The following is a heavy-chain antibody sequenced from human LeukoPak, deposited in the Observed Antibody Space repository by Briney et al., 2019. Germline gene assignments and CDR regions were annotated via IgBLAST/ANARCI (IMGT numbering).Heavy chain of an antibody. CDR1: GFTFSSYA. Sequence: PGGSLRLSCAASGFTFSSYAMHWVRQAPGKGLEWVAVISYDGSNKYYADSVKGRFTISRDNSKNTLYLQMNSLRAEDTAVYYCARDPYSGSYHEFDYWGQGTLVTVSS. D-gene: IGHD1-26*01. CDR2: ISYDGSNK. J-gene: IGHJ4*02. CDR3: ARDPYSGSYHEFDY. V-gene: IGHV3-30-3*01.